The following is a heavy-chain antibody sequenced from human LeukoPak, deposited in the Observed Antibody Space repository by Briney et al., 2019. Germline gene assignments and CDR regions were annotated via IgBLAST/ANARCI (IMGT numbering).Heavy chain of an antibody. D-gene: IGHD3-22*01. V-gene: IGHV4-34*01. Sequence: PSEALSLTCAVYGGSLSVYYWSWIRLPPGKGLEWVGEINHSGCTNYNPSLKRRGTISVDTSKNQFSLKLSSVTAADTAVYYCARGHGGYYYDSSGYYLFGWGQGTLVTVSS. CDR3: ARGHGGYYYDSSGYYLFG. J-gene: IGHJ4*02. CDR2: INHSGCT. CDR1: GGSLSVYY.